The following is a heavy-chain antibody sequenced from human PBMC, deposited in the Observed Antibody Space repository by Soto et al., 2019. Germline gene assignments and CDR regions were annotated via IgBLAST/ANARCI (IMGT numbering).Heavy chain of an antibody. CDR2: INSDGSST. V-gene: IGHV3-74*01. J-gene: IGHJ5*02. CDR1: GFTFSSYW. D-gene: IGHD5-12*01. CDR3: ARDGGGYNYNWFDP. Sequence: EVQLVESGGGLVQPGGSLRLSCAASGFTFSSYWMHWVRQAPGKGLVWVSRINSDGSSTSYADSVKGRFTISRDNAKNTLYLQTNSLRADDTAVYYCARDGGGYNYNWFDPWGQGSLVTVSS.